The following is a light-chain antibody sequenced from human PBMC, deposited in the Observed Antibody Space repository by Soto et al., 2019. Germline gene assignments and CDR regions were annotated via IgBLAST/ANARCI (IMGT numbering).Light chain of an antibody. J-gene: IGLJ1*01. CDR3: SSYTASSTYV. CDR1: SSDVGGYNY. Sequence: QSVLTQPASVSGSPGQSIAISCTGTSSDVGGYNYVSWYQQHPGKAPKLILCGVSNRPSGVSDRFSGSKSGNTASLTISGLQTEDEADYYCSSYTASSTYVFGTGTKVTVL. CDR2: GVS. V-gene: IGLV2-14*01.